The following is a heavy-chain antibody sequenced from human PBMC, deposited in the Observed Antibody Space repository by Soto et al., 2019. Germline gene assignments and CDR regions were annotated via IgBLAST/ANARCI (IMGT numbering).Heavy chain of an antibody. D-gene: IGHD3-9*01. CDR3: ARPPGYISDWYYFDL. CDR1: GYSFIDYY. V-gene: IGHV1-2*02. Sequence: ASVKVSCKASGYSFIDYYIHWVRQAPGQGFEWMGRISPKSAGTDYAKKFEDRVTLTWDTSLNTAYMELSSLKSDDTAVYYCARPPGYISDWYYFDLWGQGTRVTVS. J-gene: IGHJ4*02. CDR2: ISPKSAGT.